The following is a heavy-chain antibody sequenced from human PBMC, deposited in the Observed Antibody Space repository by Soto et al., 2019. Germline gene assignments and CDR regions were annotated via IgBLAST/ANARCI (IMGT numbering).Heavy chain of an antibody. CDR3: AKDDGFRYYYYYGMDV. CDR2: ISYDGSNK. J-gene: IGHJ6*02. CDR1: GFTFSSYG. Sequence: GGTLRRSCAASGFTFSSYGMHWVRQAPGKGLEWVAVISYDGSNKYYADSVKGRFTISRDNSTTTLYLQMNSLRAEDTAVYYCAKDDGFRYYYYYGMDVWGQGTTVTVSS. D-gene: IGHD5-12*01. V-gene: IGHV3-30*18.